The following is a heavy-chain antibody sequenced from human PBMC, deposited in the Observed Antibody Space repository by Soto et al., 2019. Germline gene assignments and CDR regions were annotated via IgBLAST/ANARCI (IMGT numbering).Heavy chain of an antibody. CDR3: AGGLNGDRDYYYYMDV. D-gene: IGHD4-17*01. CDR1: GGSFSGYY. CDR2: INYSGST. J-gene: IGHJ6*03. Sequence: SETLSLTCAVYGGSFSGYYWSWIRQPPGKGLEWIGEINYSGSTNYNPSLKSRVTISVDTSKNQFSLKLSSVTAADTAVYYCAGGLNGDRDYYYYMDVWGKGTTVTVSS. V-gene: IGHV4-34*01.